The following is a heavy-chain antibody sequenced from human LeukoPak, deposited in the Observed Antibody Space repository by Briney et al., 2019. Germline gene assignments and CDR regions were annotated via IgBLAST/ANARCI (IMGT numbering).Heavy chain of an antibody. J-gene: IGHJ4*02. D-gene: IGHD3-10*01. CDR2: ITTSSTYT. CDR3: AREDSTRSGVRELDY. CDR1: GFSFSSYN. V-gene: IGHV3-21*01. Sequence: GGSLRLSCAASGFSFSSYNMNWVRQAPGKVLEWVSSITTSSTYTFYADSVKGRFTISRDNAKNSLYLQMNSLRVGDTAVYYCAREDSTRSGVRELDYWGQGILVTVSS.